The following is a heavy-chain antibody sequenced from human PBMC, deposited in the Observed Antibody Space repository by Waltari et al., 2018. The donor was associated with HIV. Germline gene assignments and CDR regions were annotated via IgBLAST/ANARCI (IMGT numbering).Heavy chain of an antibody. Sequence: QVHLQESRPGLVRPSETLSLTCTVSRDSVTTGHRYWRWIRQTPGKGLEWIGSIFYTEYTLSLKYTPSLESRVTISVATSRNHVSMNLTSVTAADAAVYFCASGRILTGYRGTDYYYGMDVWGQGTTVAVSS. CDR3: ASGRILTGYRGTDYYYGMDV. CDR1: RDSVTTGHRY. CDR2: IFYTEYTLSL. V-gene: IGHV4-61*03. J-gene: IGHJ6*02. D-gene: IGHD3-9*01.